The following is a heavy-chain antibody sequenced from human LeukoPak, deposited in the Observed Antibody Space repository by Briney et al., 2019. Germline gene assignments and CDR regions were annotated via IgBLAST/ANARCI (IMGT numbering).Heavy chain of an antibody. V-gene: IGHV3-74*01. CDR3: ARVPTNNYGLGN. CDR2: IIGDGTIT. J-gene: IGHJ4*02. CDR1: GITFDIHW. Sequence: GGSLRLSCAASGITFDIHWMHWVRQAPGKGLEWVAHIIGDGTITSHADSVKGRFTISRDNAKNTLYLQMNGLRADDTAVYYCARVPTNNYGLGNWGQGTLVTVS. D-gene: IGHD5-18*01.